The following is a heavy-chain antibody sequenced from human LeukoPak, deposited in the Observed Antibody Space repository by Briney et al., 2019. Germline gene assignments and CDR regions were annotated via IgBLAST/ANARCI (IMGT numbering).Heavy chain of an antibody. J-gene: IGHJ4*02. V-gene: IGHV1-46*01. CDR2: INPSGGST. Sequence: ASAKVSCKASGYTFTSYYMHWVRQAPGQGLEWMGIINPSGGSTSYAQKFQGRVTMTRDMSTSTVYMELSSLRSEDTAVYYCAFGQGYGDYNLPFDYWGQGTLVTVSS. CDR3: AFGQGYGDYNLPFDY. D-gene: IGHD4-17*01. CDR1: GYTFTSYY.